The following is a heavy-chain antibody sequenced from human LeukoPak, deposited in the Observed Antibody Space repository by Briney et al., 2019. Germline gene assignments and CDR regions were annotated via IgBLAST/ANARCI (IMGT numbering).Heavy chain of an antibody. J-gene: IGHJ5*02. CDR3: ARGGYGDHPSWFDP. CDR1: GGSISSYY. CDR2: IYYSGST. V-gene: IGHV4-59*01. D-gene: IGHD4-17*01. Sequence: PSETLSLTCTVSGGSISSYYWSWIRQPPGKGLEWIGYIYYSGSTNYNPSLKSRVTISVDTSKNQFSLKLSSVTAADTAVYYCARGGYGDHPSWFDPWGQGTLVTVSS.